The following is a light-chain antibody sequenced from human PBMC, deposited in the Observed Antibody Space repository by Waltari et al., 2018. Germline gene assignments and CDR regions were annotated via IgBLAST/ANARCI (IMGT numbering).Light chain of an antibody. CDR1: QSVLYSSNNKNY. CDR3: QQYYSTPYT. CDR2: WAS. V-gene: IGKV4-1*01. J-gene: IGKJ2*01. Sequence: DIVMTQSPDSMAVSLRERVSLNCKSSQSVLYSSNNKNYLAWYQQKPGQPPKLLIYWASTRESGVPDRFSGSGSGTDFTLTISSLQAEDVAVYYCQQYYSTPYTFGQGTKLEIK.